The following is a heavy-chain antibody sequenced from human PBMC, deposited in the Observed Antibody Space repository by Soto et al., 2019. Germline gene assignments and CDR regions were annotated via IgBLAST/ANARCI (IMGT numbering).Heavy chain of an antibody. CDR2: IWYDGSNK. CDR3: ARDPIAAAGTPWFYYYGMDV. V-gene: IGHV3-33*01. J-gene: IGHJ6*02. Sequence: SLRLSCAASGFTFSSYGMHWVRQAPGKGLEWVAVIWYDGSNKYYADSVKGRFTISRDNSKNTLYLQMNSLGAEDTAVYYCARDPIAAAGTPWFYYYGMDVWGQGTTVTVSS. D-gene: IGHD6-13*01. CDR1: GFTFSSYG.